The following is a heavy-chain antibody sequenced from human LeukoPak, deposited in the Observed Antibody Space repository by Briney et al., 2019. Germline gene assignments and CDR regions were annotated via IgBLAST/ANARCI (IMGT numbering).Heavy chain of an antibody. CDR3: ARVPGDTAMVTYYFDY. D-gene: IGHD5-18*01. CDR2: IYYSGST. CDR1: GVSISSSSYY. Sequence: SETLSLTCTVSGVSISSSSYYWSWIRQHPGKGLEWIGYIYYSGSTYYNPSLKSRVTISVDTSKNQFSLKLSSVTAADTAVYYCARVPGDTAMVTYYFDYWGQGTLVTVSS. J-gene: IGHJ4*02. V-gene: IGHV4-31*03.